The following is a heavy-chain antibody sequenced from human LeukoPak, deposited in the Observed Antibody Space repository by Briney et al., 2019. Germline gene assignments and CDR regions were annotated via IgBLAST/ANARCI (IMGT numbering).Heavy chain of an antibody. J-gene: IGHJ4*02. CDR2: IYSGGST. Sequence: GGSLRLCCTASGFTLGDYAMSWVRQAPGKGLEWVSVIYSGGSTYYADSVKGRFTISRDNSKNTLYLQMYSLRPEDTAVYYCVGYSYVITTKDYWGQGTLVTVSS. CDR1: GFTLGDYA. D-gene: IGHD3-22*01. V-gene: IGHV3-66*02. CDR3: VGYSYVITTKDY.